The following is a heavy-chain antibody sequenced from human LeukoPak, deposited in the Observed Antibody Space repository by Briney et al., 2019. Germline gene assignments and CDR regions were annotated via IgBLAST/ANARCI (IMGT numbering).Heavy chain of an antibody. J-gene: IGHJ4*02. CDR2: INPNSGGT. V-gene: IGHV1-2*02. D-gene: IGHD5-24*01. CDR3: ARGVDGWYFDY. CDR1: GYSITDYY. Sequence: ASVKVSCKASGYSITDYYMHWVRQAPGQGLEWMGWINPNSGGTEYAQNFQGRVTMTRDTSISTAYMELSRLRSDDTAVYFCARGVDGWYFDYWGQGTLVTVSS.